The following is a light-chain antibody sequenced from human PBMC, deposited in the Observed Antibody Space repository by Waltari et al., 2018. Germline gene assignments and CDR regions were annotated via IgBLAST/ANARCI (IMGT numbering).Light chain of an antibody. CDR2: EVS. V-gene: IGLV2-14*01. Sequence: QSALTQPASVSGSPGQSITLSCTGTISDVGGSHYASWYQQHPGTAPQLMIYEVSSRPSGVSNRFSGSKSGNTASLTISGLQAEDEADYYCSSYGGSKVFGGGTKLTVL. CDR3: SSYGGSKV. J-gene: IGLJ3*02. CDR1: ISDVGGSHY.